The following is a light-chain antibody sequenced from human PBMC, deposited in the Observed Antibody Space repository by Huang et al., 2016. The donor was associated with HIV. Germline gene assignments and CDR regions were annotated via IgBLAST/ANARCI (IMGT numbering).Light chain of an antibody. J-gene: IGKJ3*01. CDR2: DAS. CDR3: QQLSAYPLS. CDR1: HDINTY. Sequence: QLTQPPSSGSASIGDRVTIACRASHDINTYFAWYQQKPGRAPKLLIYDASTLQTGVPSRFRGFGSGTAFSLTISSLQPDDFAVYYCQQLSAYPLSFGPGTTVD. V-gene: IGKV1-9*01.